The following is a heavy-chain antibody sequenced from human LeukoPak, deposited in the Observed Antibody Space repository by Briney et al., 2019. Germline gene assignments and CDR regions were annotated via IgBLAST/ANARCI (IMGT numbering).Heavy chain of an antibody. J-gene: IGHJ4*02. Sequence: GASVKVSCKASGYTFTSYDINWVRQATGQGLEWMGWMNPNSGNTGYAQKFQGRVTITRNTSISTAYMELSSLRSDDTAVYYCARCTYYYDSSGYFELDYWGQGTLVTVSS. V-gene: IGHV1-8*03. D-gene: IGHD3-22*01. CDR2: MNPNSGNT. CDR3: ARCTYYYDSSGYFELDY. CDR1: GYTFTSYD.